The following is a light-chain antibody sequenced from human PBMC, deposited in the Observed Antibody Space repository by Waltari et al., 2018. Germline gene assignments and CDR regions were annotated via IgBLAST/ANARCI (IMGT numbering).Light chain of an antibody. CDR1: QTISSW. V-gene: IGKV1-5*03. Sequence: DIQMTQYPSTLSASVGDRVTITCRASQTISSWLAWYQQQPGKAPRPLIYRASTLESGVPSRFSGSVSGTEFTLTISSLQPDDFATYYCQQYNSYSITFGQGTRLEIK. J-gene: IGKJ5*01. CDR3: QQYNSYSIT. CDR2: RAS.